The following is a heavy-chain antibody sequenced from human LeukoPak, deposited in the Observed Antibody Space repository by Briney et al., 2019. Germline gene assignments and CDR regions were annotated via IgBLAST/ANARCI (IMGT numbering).Heavy chain of an antibody. V-gene: IGHV3-7*03. CDR2: IKSDGSEK. CDR1: GMTFSSHW. D-gene: IGHD1-26*01. J-gene: IGHJ6*03. Sequence: GGSLRLSCAASGMTFSSHWMSWVRQAPGKGLEWVANIKSDGSEKYYLDSVKGRFTISRDNSKNTLYLQMNSLRAEDTAVYYCAKDGYSGSYYRYYYYYMDVWGKGTTVTVSS. CDR3: AKDGYSGSYYRYYYYYMDV.